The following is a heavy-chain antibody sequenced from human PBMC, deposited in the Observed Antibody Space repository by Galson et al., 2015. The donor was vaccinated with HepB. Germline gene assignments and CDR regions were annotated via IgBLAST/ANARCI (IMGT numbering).Heavy chain of an antibody. CDR3: TTVTVTDQNYYYQYGMDL. CDR2: IKSKTEGGTT. J-gene: IGHJ6*02. Sequence: SLRLSCAASGFTFSNAFMSWVRQAPGKGLEWVGRIKSKTEGGTTDYAAPVKGRFSISRDDSKGTLYLQMNSLKTEDTAVYYCTTVTVTDQNYYYQYGMDLWGQGTTVTVSS. V-gene: IGHV3-15*01. D-gene: IGHD4-17*01. CDR1: GFTFSNAF.